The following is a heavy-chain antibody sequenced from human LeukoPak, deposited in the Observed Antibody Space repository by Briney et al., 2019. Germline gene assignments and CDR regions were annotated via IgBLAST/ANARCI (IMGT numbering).Heavy chain of an antibody. CDR3: AKGSGWYV. J-gene: IGHJ4*02. CDR2: ISGSGGST. V-gene: IGHV3-23*01. Sequence: PGGSLRLSCAASGFTFSSSSMSWVRQAPGKGLEWVSVISGSGGSTDYADSVKGRFTISRDNSKNTLYLQINSLRAEDTAAYYCAKGSGWYVWGQGTLVTVSS. D-gene: IGHD6-19*01. CDR1: GFTFSSSS.